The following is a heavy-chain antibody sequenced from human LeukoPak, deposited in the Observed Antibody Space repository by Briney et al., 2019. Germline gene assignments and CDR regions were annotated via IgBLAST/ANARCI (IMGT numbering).Heavy chain of an antibody. CDR3: ARDHGRSLLDY. Sequence: PGGSLRLSCAASGFTFSTYWMSWVRQAPGKGLEWVANIKQDGSEKYYVDSVKGRFTISRDNAKNSLYLQMNSLRAEDTAAYYCARDHGRSLLDYWGQGTLVTVSS. D-gene: IGHD1-26*01. V-gene: IGHV3-7*01. CDR1: GFTFSTYW. CDR2: IKQDGSEK. J-gene: IGHJ4*02.